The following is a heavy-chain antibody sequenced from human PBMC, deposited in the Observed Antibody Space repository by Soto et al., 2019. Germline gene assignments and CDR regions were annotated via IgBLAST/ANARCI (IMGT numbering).Heavy chain of an antibody. CDR2: IYYSGST. CDR3: ARGGNYNFWSVEYIPFDYYYGMEV. J-gene: IGHJ6*02. CDR1: GGSISSYY. V-gene: IGHV4-59*01. D-gene: IGHD3-3*01. Sequence: SETLSLTCTVSGGSISSYYWSWIRQPPGKGLEWIGYIYYSGSTNYNPSLKSRVTISVDTSKNQFSLKLSSVTAADTAVYYCARGGNYNFWSVEYIPFDYYYGMEVWGQGTTVTVSS.